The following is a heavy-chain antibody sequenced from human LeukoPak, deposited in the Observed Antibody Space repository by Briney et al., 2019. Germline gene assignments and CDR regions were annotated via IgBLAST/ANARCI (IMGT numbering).Heavy chain of an antibody. J-gene: IGHJ5*02. CDR1: GFTFSSYA. CDR3: AKGSGINHYHWIDP. CDR2: ISGSGGST. V-gene: IGHV3-23*01. Sequence: GGSLRLSCAASGFTFSSYAMSWVRQAPGKGLEWVSAISGSGGSTYYADSVKGRFTISRDNSKNTLYLQMDSLRAEDTALYYCAKGSGINHYHWIDPWGQGTLITVSS. D-gene: IGHD1-14*01.